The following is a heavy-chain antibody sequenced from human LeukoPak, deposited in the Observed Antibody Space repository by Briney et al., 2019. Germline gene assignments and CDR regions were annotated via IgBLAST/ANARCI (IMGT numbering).Heavy chain of an antibody. CDR1: GGSISSYY. Sequence: SETLSLTCTISGGSISSYYWSWIRQPPGKGLEWIGYIYYSGSTNYNPSLKSRVTISVDTSKNQFSLKLSSVTAADTAVYYCARGIAVRSFDYWGQGTLVTVSS. J-gene: IGHJ4*02. D-gene: IGHD6-19*01. CDR2: IYYSGST. V-gene: IGHV4-59*01. CDR3: ARGIAVRSFDY.